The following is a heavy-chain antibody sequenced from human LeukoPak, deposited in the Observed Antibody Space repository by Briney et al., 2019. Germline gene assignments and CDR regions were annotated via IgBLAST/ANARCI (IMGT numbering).Heavy chain of an antibody. Sequence: PSETLSLTCTVSGGSISSYYWSWIRQPAGKGLEWIGRIYTSGSTNYNPSLKSRVTMSVDTSKNQFSLKLSSVTAADTAVYYCARVDYGDCVAENWFDPWGQGTLVTVSS. D-gene: IGHD4-17*01. CDR3: ARVDYGDCVAENWFDP. V-gene: IGHV4-4*07. J-gene: IGHJ5*02. CDR1: GGSISSYY. CDR2: IYTSGST.